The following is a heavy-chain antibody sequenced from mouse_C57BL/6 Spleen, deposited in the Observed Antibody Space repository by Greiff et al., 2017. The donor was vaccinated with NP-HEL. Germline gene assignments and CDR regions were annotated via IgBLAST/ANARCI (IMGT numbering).Heavy chain of an antibody. CDR2: IYPGDGDT. Sequence: VQLVESGPELVKPGASVKISCKASGYAFSSSWMNWVKQRPGKGLEWIGRIYPGDGDTNYNGKFKGKATLTADKSSSTAYMQLSSLTSEDSAVYFCARSPITTVVDYWYFDVWGTGTTVTVSS. CDR1: GYAFSSSW. CDR3: ARSPITTVVDYWYFDV. D-gene: IGHD1-1*01. J-gene: IGHJ1*03. V-gene: IGHV1-82*01.